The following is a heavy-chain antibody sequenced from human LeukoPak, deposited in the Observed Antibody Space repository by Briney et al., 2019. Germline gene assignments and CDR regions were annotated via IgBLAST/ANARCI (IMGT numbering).Heavy chain of an antibody. CDR3: ARGLGGVVPAASRRFDP. J-gene: IGHJ5*02. V-gene: IGHV4-34*01. Sequence: SETLSLTCAVYGGSFSGYYWSWIRQPPGKGLEWIGEINHSGSTNYNPSLKSRVTISVDTSKNQFSLKLSSVTAADTAVYYCARGLGGVVPAASRRFDPWGQGPWSPSPQ. D-gene: IGHD2-2*01. CDR1: GGSFSGYY. CDR2: INHSGST.